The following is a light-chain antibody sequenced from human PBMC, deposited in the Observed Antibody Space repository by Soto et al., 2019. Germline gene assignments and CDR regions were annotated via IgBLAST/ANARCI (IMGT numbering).Light chain of an antibody. CDR1: QDISNH. CDR3: QQYYNWPPRIT. V-gene: IGKV1-33*01. J-gene: IGKJ5*01. Sequence: DIQMTQSPSSLSASVGGRVTVTCQASQDISNHLNWYQQKPGKAPKLLIYDASNLETGVPSRFSGSGSGTDFTVTISSLQPEDFAVYYCQQYYNWPPRITCGQGTRLEIK. CDR2: DAS.